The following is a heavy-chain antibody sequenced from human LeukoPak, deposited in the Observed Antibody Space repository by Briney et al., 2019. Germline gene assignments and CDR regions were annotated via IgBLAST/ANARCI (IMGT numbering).Heavy chain of an antibody. Sequence: SETLPLTCTVSGGSISYYYWSWIRQPPGKGLEWIGYIYYSGSTNYNPSLKSRVTISVDTSKNQFSLKLSSVTAADTAVYYCARVSGSSWSAEYFQHWGQGTLVTVSS. J-gene: IGHJ1*01. CDR1: GGSISYYY. V-gene: IGHV4-59*01. CDR3: ARVSGSSWSAEYFQH. D-gene: IGHD6-13*01. CDR2: IYYSGST.